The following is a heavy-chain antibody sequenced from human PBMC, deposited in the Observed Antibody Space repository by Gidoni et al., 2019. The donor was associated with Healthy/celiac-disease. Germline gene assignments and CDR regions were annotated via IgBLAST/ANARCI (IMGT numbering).Heavy chain of an antibody. CDR2: INHSGST. CDR3: ARGGVGGSTSFHPY. D-gene: IGHD2-2*01. V-gene: IGHV4-34*01. J-gene: IGHJ4*02. Sequence: QVQLQQWGAGLLKPSETLSLTCAVYGGSFSGYYWSWIRQPPGKGLEWIGEINHSGSTNYNPSLKSRVTISVDTSKNQFSLKLSSVTAADTAVYYCARGGVGGSTSFHPYWGQGTLVTVSS. CDR1: GGSFSGYY.